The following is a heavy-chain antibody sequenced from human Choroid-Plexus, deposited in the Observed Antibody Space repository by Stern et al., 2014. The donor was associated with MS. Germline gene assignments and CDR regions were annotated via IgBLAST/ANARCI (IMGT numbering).Heavy chain of an antibody. J-gene: IGHJ5*02. CDR3: ARIRGYSYGDWFDP. V-gene: IGHV4-31*03. D-gene: IGHD5-18*01. CDR2: IYYSGST. Sequence: QLQLQESGPGLVKPSQTLSLTCTVSGGSISSGGYYWSWIRKHPGKGLERIGYIYYSGSTHYNPSLKSRVTISVDTSKNQFSLKLSSVTAADTAVYYGARIRGYSYGDWFDPWGQGTLVTVSS. CDR1: GGSISSGGYY.